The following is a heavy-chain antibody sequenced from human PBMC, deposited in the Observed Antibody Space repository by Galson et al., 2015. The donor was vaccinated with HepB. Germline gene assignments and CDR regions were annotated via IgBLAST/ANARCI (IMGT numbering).Heavy chain of an antibody. CDR2: IRSSSSSSSYTKYA. CDR3: ARDLVRVDSSLTNYYYYYYGMDV. D-gene: IGHD2-21*01. CDR1: GFMFSDYY. J-gene: IGHJ6*02. V-gene: IGHV3-11*05. Sequence: SLRLSCAASGFMFSDYYMSWIRQAPGKGLEWLSYIRSSSSSSSYTKYADYAESVKGRFTISRDNAKNSLYLEMNSLRAEDTAVYYCARDLVRVDSSLTNYYYYYYGMDVWGQGTTVTVSS.